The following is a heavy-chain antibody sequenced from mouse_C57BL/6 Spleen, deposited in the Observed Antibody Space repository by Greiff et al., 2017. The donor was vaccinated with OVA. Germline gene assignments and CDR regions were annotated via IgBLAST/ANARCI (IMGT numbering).Heavy chain of an antibody. J-gene: IGHJ3*01. CDR2: ISSGGSYT. Sequence: EVQLVESGGDLVKPGGSLKLSCAASGFTFSSYGMSWVRQTPDKRLEWVATISSGGSYTYYPDSVKGRFTISRDNAKNTLYLQMSSLKSEDTAMYYCARLSYDPSWFAYWGQGTLVTVSA. CDR3: ARLSYDPSWFAY. D-gene: IGHD2-4*01. CDR1: GFTFSSYG. V-gene: IGHV5-6*01.